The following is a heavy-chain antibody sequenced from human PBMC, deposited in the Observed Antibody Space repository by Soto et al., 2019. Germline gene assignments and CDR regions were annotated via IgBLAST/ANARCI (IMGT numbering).Heavy chain of an antibody. Sequence: GGSLRLSCAASGFTFSSYAMSWVRQAPGKGLEWVSAISGSGGSTYYADSVKGRFTISRDNSKNTLYLQMNSLRAEDTAVYYCAKALRPRSSWLGGMDVWGQGTTVTVSS. CDR2: ISGSGGST. CDR1: GFTFSSYA. CDR3: AKALRPRSSWLGGMDV. J-gene: IGHJ6*02. D-gene: IGHD6-13*01. V-gene: IGHV3-23*01.